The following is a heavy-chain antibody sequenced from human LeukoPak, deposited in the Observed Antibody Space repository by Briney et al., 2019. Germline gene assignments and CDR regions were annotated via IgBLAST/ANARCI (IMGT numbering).Heavy chain of an antibody. CDR2: INGDGSIT. CDR1: GFTFSSYW. CDR3: ARRGYGGYDSNFDY. Sequence: GGSRRLSCAASGFTFSSYWMHWVRQAPGKGLVWVSRINGDGSITMYADSGKGRFTVARDNAKNTLYLQMNSLRAEDTAVYYCARRGYGGYDSNFDYWGQGSLVTVSS. D-gene: IGHD5-12*01. J-gene: IGHJ4*02. V-gene: IGHV3-74*03.